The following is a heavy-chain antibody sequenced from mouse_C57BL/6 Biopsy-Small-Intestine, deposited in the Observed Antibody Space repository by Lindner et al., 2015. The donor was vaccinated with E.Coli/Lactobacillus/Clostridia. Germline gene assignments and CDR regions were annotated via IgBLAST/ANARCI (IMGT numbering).Heavy chain of an antibody. CDR3: ARDDAAFAY. J-gene: IGHJ3*01. CDR1: GYTFTLYV. CDR2: INPYNDGT. Sequence: VQLQESGPELVKPGASVKMSCKASGYTFTLYVTYWVKQKPGQGLEWIGYINPYNDGTKYNEKFKDKATLTSDKSSSTAYMELSSLTSEDSAVYYCARDDAAFAYWGQGTLVTVSA. V-gene: IGHV1-14*01.